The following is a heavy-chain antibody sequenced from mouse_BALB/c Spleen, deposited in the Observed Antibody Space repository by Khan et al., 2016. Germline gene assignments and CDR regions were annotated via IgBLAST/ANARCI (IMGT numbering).Heavy chain of an antibody. CDR1: GYTFTSYY. V-gene: IGHV1S81*02. J-gene: IGHJ4*01. CDR3: TRRGVRYDAMDY. D-gene: IGHD1-1*01. CDR2: INPSNGGT. Sequence: QVQLKQSGAELVKPGASVKLSCKASGYTFTSYYMYWVKQRPGQGLEWIGEINPSNGGTNFNEKFKSKATLTVDKSSSTAYMQLSSLTSEDSAVYYCTRRGVRYDAMDYWGQGTSVTVSS.